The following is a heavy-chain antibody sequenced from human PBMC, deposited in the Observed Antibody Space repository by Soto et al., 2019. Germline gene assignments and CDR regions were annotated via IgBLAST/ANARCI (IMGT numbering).Heavy chain of an antibody. D-gene: IGHD6-25*01. Sequence: SGPTLVNPTQTLTLTCTFSGFSLSTSGVGVGWIRQPPGKALEWLAPIYWNDDKRYSPSLKSRLTITKDTSKNQVVLTMTNMDPVDTATFYCAHRPSSSGPGGVDVWGQGTTVTVSS. V-gene: IGHV2-5*01. CDR3: AHRPSSSGPGGVDV. CDR1: GFSLSTSGVG. J-gene: IGHJ6*02. CDR2: IYWNDDK.